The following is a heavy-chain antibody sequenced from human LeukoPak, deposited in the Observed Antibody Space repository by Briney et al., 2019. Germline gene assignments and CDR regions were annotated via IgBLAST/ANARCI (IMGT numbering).Heavy chain of an antibody. CDR2: IYYSGST. V-gene: IGHV4-39*01. J-gene: IGHJ5*02. Sequence: SETLSLTCTVSGGSISSSSYYWGWIRQPPGKGLEWIGSIYYSGSTYYNPSLKSRVTISVDTSKNQFSLKLSSVPAADTAVYYCARHAVGDIVVVPAAPQHWFDPWGQGTLVTVSS. CDR3: ARHAVGDIVVVPAAPQHWFDP. CDR1: GGSISSSSYY. D-gene: IGHD2-2*01.